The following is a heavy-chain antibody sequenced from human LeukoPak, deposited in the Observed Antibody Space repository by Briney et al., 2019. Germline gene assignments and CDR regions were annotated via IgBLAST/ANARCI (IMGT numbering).Heavy chain of an antibody. CDR3: ARGRYCSSTSCYSGYNWFDP. Sequence: PSETLSLTCTVSGGSISSYYWSWIRQPPGKGLEWIGYIYYSASTNYNPSLKSRVTISVDTSKNQFSLKLSSVIAADTAVYYCARGRYCSSTSCYSGYNWFDPWGQGTLVTVSS. D-gene: IGHD2-2*01. J-gene: IGHJ5*02. CDR2: IYYSAST. CDR1: GGSISSYY. V-gene: IGHV4-59*01.